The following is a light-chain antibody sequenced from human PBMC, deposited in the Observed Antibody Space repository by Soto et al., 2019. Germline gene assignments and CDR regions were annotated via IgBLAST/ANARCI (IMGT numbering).Light chain of an antibody. CDR3: SSYTSSSTPGV. CDR1: SSDVGGYNY. V-gene: IGLV2-14*01. Sequence: QSALAQPASVSGSPGQSITISCTGTSSDVGGYNYVPWYQQHPGKAPKLMIYDVTNRPSGVSNRFSGSKSGNTASLTISGLQAEDEADYYCSSYTSSSTPGVFGTGTKVTVL. J-gene: IGLJ1*01. CDR2: DVT.